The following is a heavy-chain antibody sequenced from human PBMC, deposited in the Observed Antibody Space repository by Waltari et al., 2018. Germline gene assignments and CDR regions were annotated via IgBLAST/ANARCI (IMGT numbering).Heavy chain of an antibody. CDR2: IYHSGST. D-gene: IGHD3-10*01. CDR1: GYSISSGYY. Sequence: QVQLQESGPGLVKPSETLSLTCAVSGYSISSGYYWGWLRQPPGKGLGWIGSIYHSGSTYYNPSLKSRVTISVDTSKNQFSLKLSSVTAADTAVYYCARASGDLEGYYFDYWGQGTLVTVSS. V-gene: IGHV4-38-2*01. CDR3: ARASGDLEGYYFDY. J-gene: IGHJ4*02.